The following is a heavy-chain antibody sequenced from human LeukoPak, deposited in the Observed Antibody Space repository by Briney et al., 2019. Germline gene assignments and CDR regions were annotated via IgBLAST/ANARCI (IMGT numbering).Heavy chain of an antibody. CDR2: VHPNSGDT. V-gene: IGHV1-8*02. Sequence: ASVKVSCKASGYTFTGYYMHWVRQATGQGLEWMGWVHPNSGDTDYAQKFQGRVTMTRSTSINTAYMELSSLTSDDTAVYYCARGPRFDPWGQGTLVTVSS. J-gene: IGHJ5*02. CDR1: GYTFTGYY. CDR3: ARGPRFDP.